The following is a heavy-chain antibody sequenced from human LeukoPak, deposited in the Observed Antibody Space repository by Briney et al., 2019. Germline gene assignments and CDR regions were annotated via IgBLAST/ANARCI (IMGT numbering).Heavy chain of an antibody. V-gene: IGHV3-23*01. CDR2: ISGSGGST. D-gene: IGHD4-11*01. CDR1: GFTFSSYA. CDR3: AKSPPDVYSNHVPLLFDY. Sequence: PGGSLRLSCAASGFTFSSYAMSWVRQAPGKGLEWVSAISGSGGSTYYADSVKGRFTISRDNSKNTLYLQMNSLRAEDTAVYYCAKSPPDVYSNHVPLLFDYWGQGTLVTVSS. J-gene: IGHJ4*02.